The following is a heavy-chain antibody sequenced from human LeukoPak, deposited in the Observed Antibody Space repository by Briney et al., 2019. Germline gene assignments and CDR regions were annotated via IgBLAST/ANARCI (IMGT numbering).Heavy chain of an antibody. CDR2: ISPVSSYT. D-gene: IGHD2/OR15-2a*01. CDR1: GFSFNSYT. J-gene: IGHJ6*02. Sequence: GGALRLSCLASGFSFNSYTMNWVRQAPGKGLEWVSTISPVSSYTWYAESVKGRFTISRDNPKNSLYLQMDSLRAEDTAVYYCVRDVSRRIGMDVWGQGTTVSVSS. V-gene: IGHV3-21*01. CDR3: VRDVSRRIGMDV.